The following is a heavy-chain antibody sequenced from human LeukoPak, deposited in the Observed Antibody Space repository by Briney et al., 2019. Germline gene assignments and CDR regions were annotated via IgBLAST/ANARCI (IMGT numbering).Heavy chain of an antibody. V-gene: IGHV3-21*01. D-gene: IGHD3-22*01. Sequence: PGGSLRLSCAASGFTFNNYAMSWVRQAPGKGLEWVSSISRSSSYIYYADSVKGRFTISRDNAKNSLYLQMNSLRAEDTAVYYCARAAYYYDSSGYYYDYWGQGTLVTVSS. CDR2: ISRSSSYI. CDR1: GFTFNNYA. CDR3: ARAAYYYDSSGYYYDY. J-gene: IGHJ4*02.